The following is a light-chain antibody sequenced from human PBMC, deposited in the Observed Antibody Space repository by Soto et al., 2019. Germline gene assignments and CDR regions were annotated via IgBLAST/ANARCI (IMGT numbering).Light chain of an antibody. V-gene: IGKV3-20*01. J-gene: IGKJ1*01. CDR1: QSVSSIF. CDR2: GAS. Sequence: EIVLTQSPGTLSLSPGERATLSCRASQSVSSIFLDWYQHKPGQAPRLLIYGASTRAKGIPDRFSGSGSETAFMLTLSSLEPEDFAVYYCQQYGSSPRTFGHGTRVEIK. CDR3: QQYGSSPRT.